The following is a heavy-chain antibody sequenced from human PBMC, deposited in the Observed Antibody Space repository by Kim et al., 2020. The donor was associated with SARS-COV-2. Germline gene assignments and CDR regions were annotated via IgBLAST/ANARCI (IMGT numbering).Heavy chain of an antibody. CDR1: GFTFSNAW. V-gene: IGHV3-15*01. CDR3: TTGFSSSSCPDD. Sequence: GGSLRLSCAASGFTFSNAWMSWVRQAPGKGLEWVVRIKSKTDGGTTDYAAHVKGRFTISREESKNTLYLQMNDLKTEDTAVYFCTTGFSSSSCPDDLGQGTLVSVSS. D-gene: IGHD2-2*01. J-gene: IGHJ4*02. CDR2: IKSKTDGGTT.